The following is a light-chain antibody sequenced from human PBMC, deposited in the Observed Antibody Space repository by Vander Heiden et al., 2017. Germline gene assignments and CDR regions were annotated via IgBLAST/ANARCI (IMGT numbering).Light chain of an antibody. Sequence: DLVMTQSPLSLPVTPGEPASISCRSSQSLLHSNGYNYLDWYLQKPGQSPQLLIYFGSNRASGVPDRFSAGGSGTDFTLEISRVEAEDVGVYYCMQALQTPFTFGPGTKVDIK. V-gene: IGKV2-28*01. CDR3: MQALQTPFT. J-gene: IGKJ3*01. CDR1: QSLLHSNGYNY. CDR2: FGS.